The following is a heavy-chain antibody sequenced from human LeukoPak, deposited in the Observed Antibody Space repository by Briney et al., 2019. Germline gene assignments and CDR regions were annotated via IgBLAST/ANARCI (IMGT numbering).Heavy chain of an antibody. J-gene: IGHJ4*02. D-gene: IGHD5-12*01. CDR3: AKDIRPCRPDGYSGYDI. CDR1: GFAFDDYA. CDR2: ISWNSGTI. Sequence: GGSLRLSCATSGFAFDDYAMHWVRQTPGKGLEWVSGISWNSGTIGYADSVKGRFTISRDNAKNSLYLQMNSLRAEDTALYYCAKDIRPCRPDGYSGYDIWGQGTLVTVAS. V-gene: IGHV3-9*01.